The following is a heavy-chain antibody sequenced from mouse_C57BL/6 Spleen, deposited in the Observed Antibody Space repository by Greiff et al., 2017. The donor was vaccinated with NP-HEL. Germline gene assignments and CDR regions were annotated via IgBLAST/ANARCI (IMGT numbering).Heavy chain of an antibody. D-gene: IGHD2-1*01. CDR3: ARSYGNYSAGFAY. Sequence: QVQLQQPGAELVKPGASVKLSCKASGYTFTSYWMHWVKQRPGRGLEWIGRIDPNSGGTKYNEKFKSKATLTVDKPSSTAYMQLSSLTSKDSAVYYCARSYGNYSAGFAYWGQGTLVTVSA. V-gene: IGHV1-72*01. CDR1: GYTFTSYW. J-gene: IGHJ3*01. CDR2: IDPNSGGT.